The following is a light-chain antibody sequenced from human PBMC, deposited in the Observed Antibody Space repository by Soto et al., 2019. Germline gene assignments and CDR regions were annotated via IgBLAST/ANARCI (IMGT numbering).Light chain of an antibody. CDR3: SSYTSSGSQV. V-gene: IGLV2-14*01. CDR2: DVT. J-gene: IGLJ2*01. Sequence: QSALTQPASVSGSPGQSITISCTGTSSDVGGYKYVSWYQQHPGTAPKLMIYDVTNRPSGVSNRFFGSKSGNTASLTISGLQAEDEADYYCSSYTSSGSQVFGGGTKLTVL. CDR1: SSDVGGYKY.